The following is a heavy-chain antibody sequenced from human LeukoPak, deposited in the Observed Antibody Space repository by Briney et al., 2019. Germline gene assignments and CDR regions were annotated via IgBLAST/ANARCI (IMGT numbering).Heavy chain of an antibody. Sequence: PSETLSLTCAVYGGSFSGYYWSWIRQLPGKGLEWIGEINHSGSTNYNPSLKSRVTISVDTSKNQFSLKLSSVTAADTAVYYCARDFYYDSSGYNWGQGTLVTVSS. J-gene: IGHJ4*02. V-gene: IGHV4-34*01. CDR3: ARDFYYDSSGYN. CDR2: INHSGST. D-gene: IGHD3-22*01. CDR1: GGSFSGYY.